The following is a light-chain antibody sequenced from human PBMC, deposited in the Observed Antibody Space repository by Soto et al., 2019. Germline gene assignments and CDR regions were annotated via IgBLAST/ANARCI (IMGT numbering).Light chain of an antibody. CDR2: DVT. CDR1: SSDVGDYNY. V-gene: IGLV2-11*01. J-gene: IGLJ1*01. CDR3: CSYAGSYTYV. Sequence: QSALTQPRSVSRSPGQSVTISCTGTSSDVGDYNYVSWYQRHPGKAPKLMIYDVTKRPSGVPDRFSGSKSGNTASLTISGLQAEDEADYYCCSYAGSYTYVFGTGTKLTVL.